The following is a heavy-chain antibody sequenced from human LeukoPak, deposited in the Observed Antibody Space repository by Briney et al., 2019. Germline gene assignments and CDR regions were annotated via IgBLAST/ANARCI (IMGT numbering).Heavy chain of an antibody. CDR3: ARQLPTAAADTRGYFDY. Sequence: SETLSLTCTVSGGSISFISSSTYYWGWIRQAPWKGLEWIGSLYYGESSHYNPSLKSRATLSVDTSNHQFSLMLTSVTAADAAVYFCARQLPTAAADTRGYFDYWGQGTVVTVSS. CDR1: GGSISFISSSTYY. CDR2: LYYGESS. D-gene: IGHD6-25*01. J-gene: IGHJ4*02. V-gene: IGHV4-39*01.